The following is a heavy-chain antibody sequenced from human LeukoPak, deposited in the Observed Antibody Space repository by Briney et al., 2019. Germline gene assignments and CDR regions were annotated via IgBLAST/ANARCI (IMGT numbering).Heavy chain of an antibody. Sequence: SETLSLTCTVSGGSISSYSWSWIRQPPGKGLEWIGYIYHSGSTYYNPSLKSRVTISVDRSKNQFSLKLGSVTAAHTAVYYCARSSYYYGMDVGGQGPTVTVSS. CDR2: IYHSGST. CDR1: GGSISSYS. CDR3: ARSSYYYGMDV. V-gene: IGHV4-30-2*01. J-gene: IGHJ6*02.